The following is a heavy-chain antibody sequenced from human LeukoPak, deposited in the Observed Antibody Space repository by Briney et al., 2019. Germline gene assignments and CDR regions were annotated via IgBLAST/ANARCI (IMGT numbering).Heavy chain of an antibody. CDR2: IKQDGSEK. J-gene: IGHJ4*02. V-gene: IGHV3-7*01. D-gene: IGHD6-13*01. CDR3: ARDQSAGYSSSGSSSWGRLGD. Sequence: GGSLRLSCVASGFTFSNYGMHWVRQAPGKGLHWVANIKQDGSEKYYVDSVKGRFIISRDNSKNTLYLQMSSLRAEDTAVYFCARDQSAGYSSSGSSSWGRLGDWGQGTLVTVSS. CDR1: GFTFSNYG.